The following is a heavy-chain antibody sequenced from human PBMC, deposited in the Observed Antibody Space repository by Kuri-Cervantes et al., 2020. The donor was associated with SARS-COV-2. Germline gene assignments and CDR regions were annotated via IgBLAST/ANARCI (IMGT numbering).Heavy chain of an antibody. V-gene: IGHV4-34*01. CDR3: AGLTPADWVITIADWYFDL. CDR2: VNHNGGA. J-gene: IGHJ2*01. Sequence: GSLRLSCAVYGGSLSGSYWSWIRQSPGKRLEWIGEVNHNGGANYNPSLKSRVTISVDTSKNQFSLKLSSVTAADTAVYYCAGLTPADWVITIADWYFDLWGRGTLVTVSS. D-gene: IGHD3-22*01. CDR1: GGSLSGSY.